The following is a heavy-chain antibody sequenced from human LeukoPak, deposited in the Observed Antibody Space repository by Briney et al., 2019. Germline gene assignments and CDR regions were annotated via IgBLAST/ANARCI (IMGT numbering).Heavy chain of an antibody. CDR1: GFTFSNYK. Sequence: PGGSLTLSCAASGFTFSNYKINWVRQAPGKGLEWVSYISSTSSTIYYADSVKGRFTISRDNAKNSLYLQMHSLRAEDTAVYYCAKDSVPTYSGSYFSAFDIWGQGTMVSVSS. CDR2: ISSTSSTI. CDR3: AKDSVPTYSGSYFSAFDI. J-gene: IGHJ3*02. D-gene: IGHD1-26*01. V-gene: IGHV3-48*01.